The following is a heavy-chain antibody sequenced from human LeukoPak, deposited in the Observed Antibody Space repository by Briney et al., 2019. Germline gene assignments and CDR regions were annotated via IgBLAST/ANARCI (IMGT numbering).Heavy chain of an antibody. D-gene: IGHD2-21*01. J-gene: IGHJ4*02. V-gene: IGHV3-30*02. CDR1: GFPFTSYG. Sequence: PGESLRLSCTGTGFPFTSYGMHWVRQTPRRGLEWVAFIRYDAKTEYYADSVKGRFTIAREDSHSTVHLHMKDLRPDDAAIYFCAKDLNTVVMQYFDSWGQGTLVSVSS. CDR3: AKDLNTVVMQYFDS. CDR2: IRYDAKTE.